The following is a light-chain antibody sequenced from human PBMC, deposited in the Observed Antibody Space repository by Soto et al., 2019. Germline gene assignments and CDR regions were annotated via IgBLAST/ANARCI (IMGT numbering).Light chain of an antibody. V-gene: IGKV1-5*01. Sequence: DIQMTQSPSTLSASVGDRVTITCRASQSISSWLAWYQQKPGKAPKLLIYDASSLESGVPSRFSGSGSGTEFTLTISSLQPDDFATYYCQQYNSYLYTFGHGTKLDIK. J-gene: IGKJ2*01. CDR1: QSISSW. CDR2: DAS. CDR3: QQYNSYLYT.